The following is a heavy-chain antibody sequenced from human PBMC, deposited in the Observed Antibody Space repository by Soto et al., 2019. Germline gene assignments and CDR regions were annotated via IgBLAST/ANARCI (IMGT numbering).Heavy chain of an antibody. CDR2: IYSGGST. D-gene: IGHD6-19*01. Sequence: EVQLVESGGGLVQPGGSLRLSCAASGFTVSSNYMSWVRQAPGKGLEWVSVIYSGGSTYYADSVKGRFTISRDNSKNTLYLQMNSRRAEDTAVYYCARDRLAVAGNPEYFQHWGQGTLVTVSS. J-gene: IGHJ1*01. V-gene: IGHV3-66*01. CDR3: ARDRLAVAGNPEYFQH. CDR1: GFTVSSNY.